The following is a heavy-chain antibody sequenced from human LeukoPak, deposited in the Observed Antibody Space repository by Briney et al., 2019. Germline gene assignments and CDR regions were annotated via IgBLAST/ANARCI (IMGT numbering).Heavy chain of an antibody. CDR2: IRYDGSNK. D-gene: IGHD1-7*01. V-gene: IGHV3-30*02. Sequence: GGXXRXXCAASGFTFSTYSVNWVRQAPGKXXXXVAFIRYDGSNKYYADSVKGRFTISRDNSKNTLYLQMNSLRAEDTAVYYCAKAETELELSYWGQGTLVTVSS. CDR3: AKAETELELSY. J-gene: IGHJ4*02. CDR1: GFTFSTYS.